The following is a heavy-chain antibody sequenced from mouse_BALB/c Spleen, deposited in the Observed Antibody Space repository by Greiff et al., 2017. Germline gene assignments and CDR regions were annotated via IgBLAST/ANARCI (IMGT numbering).Heavy chain of an antibody. CDR3: AYGSSPYYFDY. CDR2: IYPYNGGT. CDR1: GYTFTDYN. Sequence: EVKLQASGPELVKPGASVKISCKASGYTFTDYNMHWVKQSHGKSLEWIGYIYPYNGGTGYNQKFKSKATLTVDNSSSTAYMELRSLTSEDSAVYYCAYGSSPYYFDYWGQGTTLTVSS. V-gene: IGHV1S29*02. J-gene: IGHJ2*01. D-gene: IGHD1-1*01.